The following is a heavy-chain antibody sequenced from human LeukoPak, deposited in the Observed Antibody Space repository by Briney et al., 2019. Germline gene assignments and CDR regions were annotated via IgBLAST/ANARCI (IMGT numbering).Heavy chain of an antibody. CDR2: IYYSGSA. CDR1: GGSIRSYY. D-gene: IGHD4-17*01. CDR3: ASYDYGDYELDY. V-gene: IGHV4-59*08. Sequence: SETLSLTCTVSGGSIRSYYWSWIRQPPGKGLEWIGYIYYSGSAHYNPSLKSRVTISVDTSKNQFSLKLSSVTAADTAVYYCASYDYGDYELDYWGQGTLVTVSS. J-gene: IGHJ4*02.